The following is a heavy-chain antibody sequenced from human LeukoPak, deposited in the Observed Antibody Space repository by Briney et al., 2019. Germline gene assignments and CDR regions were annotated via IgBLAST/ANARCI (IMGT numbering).Heavy chain of an antibody. D-gene: IGHD4/OR15-4a*01. CDR1: RLSFICYW. Sequence: PGGSLRLSHSISRLSFICYWMVWVRQAPGKGLEWVAFIKHDGSETSYVDSVKGRFTISRDNARNSLFLQMNSLRAEDTAVYYFMTVGDLSWFGAIRHWSQGTLVTVSS. CDR2: IKHDGSET. CDR3: MTVGDLSWFGAIRH. J-gene: IGHJ4*02. V-gene: IGHV3-7*01.